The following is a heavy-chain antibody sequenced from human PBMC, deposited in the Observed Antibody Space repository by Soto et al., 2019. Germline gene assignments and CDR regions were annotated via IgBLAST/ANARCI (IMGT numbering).Heavy chain of an antibody. D-gene: IGHD6-19*01. CDR2: INHIGGT. J-gene: IGHJ3*02. CDR1: GGSFRGYY. Sequence: QVQLQQWGAGLLKPSETLSFTCAVYGGSFRGYYWSWIRQPPGKGLEWIGEINHIGGTNYNPSLKSRVTISVDTSKNQFSLKLRSVTAADTAVYYCAREAVAGTMVAFDIWGQGTMVTVSS. CDR3: AREAVAGTMVAFDI. V-gene: IGHV4-34*01.